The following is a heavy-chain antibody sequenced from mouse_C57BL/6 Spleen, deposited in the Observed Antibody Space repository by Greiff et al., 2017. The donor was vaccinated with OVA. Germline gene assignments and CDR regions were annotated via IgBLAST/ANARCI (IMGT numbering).Heavy chain of an antibody. CDR1: GFTFSSYA. Sequence: EVKVVESGGGLVKPGGSLKLSCAASGFTFSSYAMSWVRQTPEKRLEWVATISDGGSYTYYPDNVKGRFTISRDNAKNNLYLQMSHLKSEDTAMYYCARESTGTYYFEYWGQGTTLTVSS. V-gene: IGHV5-4*01. CDR3: ARESTGTYYFEY. J-gene: IGHJ2*01. D-gene: IGHD4-1*02. CDR2: ISDGGSYT.